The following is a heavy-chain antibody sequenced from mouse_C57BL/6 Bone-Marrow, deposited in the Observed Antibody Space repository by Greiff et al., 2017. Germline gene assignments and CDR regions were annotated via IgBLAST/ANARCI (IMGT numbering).Heavy chain of an antibody. CDR3: ARGAGTSAFAY. Sequence: QVQLQQPGAELVKPGASVKMSCKASGYTFTSYWITWVKQRPGQGLEWIGDIYPGSGSTNYNEKFKSKATLTVDTSSSTAYLQLISLTSEDSTVYYCARGAGTSAFAYWGQGTLVTVSA. V-gene: IGHV1-55*01. CDR2: IYPGSGST. D-gene: IGHD4-1*01. J-gene: IGHJ3*01. CDR1: GYTFTSYW.